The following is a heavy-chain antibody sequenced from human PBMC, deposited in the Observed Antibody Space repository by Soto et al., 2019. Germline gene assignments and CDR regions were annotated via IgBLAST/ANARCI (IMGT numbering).Heavy chain of an antibody. CDR3: ARAQGYSSSWEAYGGTNRFDY. J-gene: IGHJ4*02. CDR1: GYTFTGYY. D-gene: IGHD6-13*01. Sequence: QVQLVQSGAEVKKPGASVKVSCKASGYTFTGYYMHWVRQAPGQGLEWMGWINPNSGGTNYAQKFQGRVTMTRDTSISTAYMELSRLRSDDTAVYYCARAQGYSSSWEAYGGTNRFDYWGQGTLVTVSS. CDR2: INPNSGGT. V-gene: IGHV1-2*02.